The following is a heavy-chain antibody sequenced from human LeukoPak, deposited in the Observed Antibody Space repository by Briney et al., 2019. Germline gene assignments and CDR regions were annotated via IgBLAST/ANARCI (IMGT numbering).Heavy chain of an antibody. D-gene: IGHD2-15*01. CDR1: GFTFSSYE. CDR2: IRQEGSEK. CDR3: ARSLYCSGGSCYLPSPNYFYYYYMDV. V-gene: IGHV3-7*01. Sequence: PGGSLRLSCAASGFTFSSYEMNWVRQAPGKGLEWVANIRQEGSEKYYVDSVEGRFTISRDNFKNSVYLQMNNLRVEDTAVYYCARSLYCSGGSCYLPSPNYFYYYYMDVWGKGTTVTVSS. J-gene: IGHJ6*03.